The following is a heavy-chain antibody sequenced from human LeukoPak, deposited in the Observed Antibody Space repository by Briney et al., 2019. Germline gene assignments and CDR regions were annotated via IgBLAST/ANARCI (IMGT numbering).Heavy chain of an antibody. CDR3: ARDKSGDTCAFDI. V-gene: IGHV1-2*02. Sequence: GASVKVSCKASGYTFTGYYMHWVRQAPGQGLEWMGWINPNSGGTNYAQKFQGRVTMTRDTSISTAYVELSRLRSDDTAVYYCARDKSGDTCAFDIWGQGTMVTVSS. CDR1: GYTFTGYY. D-gene: IGHD5-18*01. J-gene: IGHJ3*02. CDR2: INPNSGGT.